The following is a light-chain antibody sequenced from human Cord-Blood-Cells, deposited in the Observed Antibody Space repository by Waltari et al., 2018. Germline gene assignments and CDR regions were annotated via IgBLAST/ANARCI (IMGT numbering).Light chain of an antibody. CDR3: QQYNSYTIT. CDR2: KAS. CDR1: QSISSW. J-gene: IGKJ5*01. V-gene: IGKV1-5*03. Sequence: DIQMTQSPSTLSASVGDRVTITCRASQSISSWLAWYQQKTGKATKLLIYKASSLESGVPSRFSGSGSGTEFTLTISSLQPDDFATYYCQQYNSYTITFGQGTRLEIK.